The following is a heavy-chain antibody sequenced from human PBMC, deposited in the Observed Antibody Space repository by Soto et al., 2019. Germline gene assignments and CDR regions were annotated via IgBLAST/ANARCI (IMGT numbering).Heavy chain of an antibody. CDR3: ATVDSYVTATPRDV. V-gene: IGHV1-18*01. CDR2: ISPYSGNT. J-gene: IGHJ6*02. Sequence: QVQLVQSGDEVRKPGSSVKVSCKASGYIFVNYGIAWVRQAPGQGLEWMGWISPYSGNTHYASKVQGRLTMTTDTXXNTANMDVGSLTSEDAAVYYCATVDSYVTATPRDVGGQGTTVTVSS. CDR1: GYIFVNYG. D-gene: IGHD3-16*01.